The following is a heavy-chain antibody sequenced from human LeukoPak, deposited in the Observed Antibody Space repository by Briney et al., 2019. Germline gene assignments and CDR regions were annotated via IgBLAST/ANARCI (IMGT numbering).Heavy chain of an antibody. Sequence: ASVTVSCQASGYTFTSYGISWVRQAPGQGREWVGWISAYNGNTNYAQKLQGRVTMTTDTSTGTAYMELRSLRSDDTAVYYCERGTTVVTDDAFDIWGKGQWSPSLQ. CDR1: GYTFTSYG. CDR3: ERGTTVVTDDAFDI. D-gene: IGHD4-23*01. V-gene: IGHV1-18*01. CDR2: ISAYNGNT. J-gene: IGHJ3*02.